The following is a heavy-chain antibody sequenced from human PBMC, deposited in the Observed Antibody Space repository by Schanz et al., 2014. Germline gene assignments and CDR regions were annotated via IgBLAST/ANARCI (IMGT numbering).Heavy chain of an antibody. CDR2: MNSKTGNT. V-gene: IGHV1-8*01. Sequence: QVQLVQSGAEVKKPGASVKVSCKASGYTFTSYDINWVRQATGQGLEWMGWMNSKTGNTGYAQRFQGRVTMTTDTSTGITSLELRNLKSDDTAVYYCARDRVSFVRGPLGVDWGQGTQVIVSS. CDR3: ARDRVSFVRGPLGVD. CDR1: GYTFTSYD. D-gene: IGHD3-10*01. J-gene: IGHJ4*02.